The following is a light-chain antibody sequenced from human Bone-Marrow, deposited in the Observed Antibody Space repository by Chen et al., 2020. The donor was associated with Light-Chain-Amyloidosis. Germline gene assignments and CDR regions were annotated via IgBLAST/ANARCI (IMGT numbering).Light chain of an antibody. Sequence: SYVLTQPSSVSVAPGQTATIACGGNNIGSTIVHWYQQTPGQAPLLVVYDDSDRPSGIPERLSGSNSGNTATLTSSRVEAGDEADYYCQVWDRSSDRPVFGGGTKLTVL. J-gene: IGLJ3*02. CDR3: QVWDRSSDRPV. V-gene: IGLV3-21*02. CDR1: NIGSTI. CDR2: DDS.